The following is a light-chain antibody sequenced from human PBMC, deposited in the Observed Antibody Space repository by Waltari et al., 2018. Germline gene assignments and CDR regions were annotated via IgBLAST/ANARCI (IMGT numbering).Light chain of an antibody. CDR2: KVS. CDR3: MQATHGPLT. J-gene: IGKJ1*01. Sequence: DVVMTQSPLSLPVTLGQPASISCRSSQSLVHSDGKTYLNWFQQRPGQSPRRLIYKVSNRDSGVPDRFSGRGAGTDFTLKISRVEAEDVGVYYCMQATHGPLTVGQGTKVEIK. V-gene: IGKV2-30*02. CDR1: QSLVHSDGKTY.